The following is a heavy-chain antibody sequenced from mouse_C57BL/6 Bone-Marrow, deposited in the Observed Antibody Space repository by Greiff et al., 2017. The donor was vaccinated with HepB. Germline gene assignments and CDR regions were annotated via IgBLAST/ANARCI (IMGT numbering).Heavy chain of an antibody. CDR2: INSDGGST. Sequence: VQLQQSGGGLVQPGESLKLSCESNDYEFPSHDMSWVRKTPEKRLELVAAINSDGGSTYYPDTMERRFIISRDNTNKTLYLQMSSLRSEDTALYYCARHEDYSNDGSYWGQGTTLTVSS. D-gene: IGHD2-12*01. V-gene: IGHV5-2*01. CDR1: DYEFPSHD. CDR3: ARHEDYSNDGSY. J-gene: IGHJ2*01.